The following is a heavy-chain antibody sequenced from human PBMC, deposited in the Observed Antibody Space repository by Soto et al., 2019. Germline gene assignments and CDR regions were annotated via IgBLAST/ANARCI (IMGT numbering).Heavy chain of an antibody. V-gene: IGHV1-2*04. CDR2: INPNSGGT. Sequence: GASVKVSCKASGYTFTGYYMHWVRQAPGQGLEWMGWINPNSGGTNYAQKFQGWVTMTRDTSISTAYMELSRLRSDDTAVYYCARDLSCSGGNCVYYLAYWGQGTLVTVSS. D-gene: IGHD2-15*01. J-gene: IGHJ4*02. CDR1: GYTFTGYY. CDR3: ARDLSCSGGNCVYYLAY.